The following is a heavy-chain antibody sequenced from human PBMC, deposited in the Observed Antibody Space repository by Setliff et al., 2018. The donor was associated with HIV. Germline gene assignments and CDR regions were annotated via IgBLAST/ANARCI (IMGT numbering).Heavy chain of an antibody. J-gene: IGHJ5*02. CDR2: LNTDGSNT. V-gene: IGHV3-74*01. Sequence: PGGSLRLSCAASGFTFSSYWMHWVRQAPGKGLVWVSRLNTDGSNTRYADSVKGRFTISRDNVKNTLYLQMNSLRGEDTAVYFCARVASGYDYGWLDPWGQGTLVTVSS. CDR3: ARVASGYDYGWLDP. D-gene: IGHD5-12*01. CDR1: GFTFSSYW.